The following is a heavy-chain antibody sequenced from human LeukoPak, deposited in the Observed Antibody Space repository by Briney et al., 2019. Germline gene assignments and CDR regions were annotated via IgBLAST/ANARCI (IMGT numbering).Heavy chain of an antibody. CDR1: GDSISSNNVG. V-gene: IGHV6-1*01. CDR3: ARWLGGDKWYFDL. D-gene: IGHD6-19*01. Sequence: SQTLSLTCAISGDSISSNNVGWNWIRQSRSRGLEWLGRTYYSSTWSNDYPESVKSRITINPDTSKNQFSLHLNSVTPEDTAVYYCARWLGGDKWYFDLWGRGTLNTVSS. CDR2: TYYSSTWSN. J-gene: IGHJ2*01.